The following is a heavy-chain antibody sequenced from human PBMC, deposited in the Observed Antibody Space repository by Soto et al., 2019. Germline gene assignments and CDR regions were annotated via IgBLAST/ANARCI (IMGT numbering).Heavy chain of an antibody. CDR1: GFTFSNYD. CDR3: AKDDYAMDV. CDR2: IRYDGNYK. Sequence: QMQLVESGGGVVQPGGSLRPSCVASGFTFSNYDMHWVRQAPGKGLEWVAAIRYDGNYKYYGDSVKGRFTISRDNSKNTVYLQTNSLKHEDTAMYYCAKDDYAMDVWGQGTTVTVSS. V-gene: IGHV3-30*02. J-gene: IGHJ6*02.